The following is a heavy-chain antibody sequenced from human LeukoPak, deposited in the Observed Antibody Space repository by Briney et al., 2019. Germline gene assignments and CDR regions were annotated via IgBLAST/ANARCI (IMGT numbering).Heavy chain of an antibody. CDR1: GGSFSGYY. CDR3: ARVPNWGQLPDY. V-gene: IGHV4-34*01. CDR2: INHSGST. D-gene: IGHD7-27*01. Sequence: PSETLSLTCAVYGGSFSGYYWSWIRQPPGKGLEWIGEINHSGSTNYNPSLKSRVTISVDTSKNQFSLKLSSVTAADTAVYYCARVPNWGQLPDYWGQGTLVTVSS. J-gene: IGHJ4*02.